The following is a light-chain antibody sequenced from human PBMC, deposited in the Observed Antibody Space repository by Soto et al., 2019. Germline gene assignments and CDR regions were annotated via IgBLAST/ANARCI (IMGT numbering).Light chain of an antibody. Sequence: DIQMTQSPSSLSASVGVRVTITCRASQSISSYLNWYQQKPGKAPKLLIYAASSLQSGVPSRFSGSGSGTDFTLTISCLQSEDFATYYCQQYYSYPITFGQGTRLEIK. J-gene: IGKJ5*01. CDR3: QQYYSYPIT. V-gene: IGKV1-39*01. CDR1: QSISSY. CDR2: AAS.